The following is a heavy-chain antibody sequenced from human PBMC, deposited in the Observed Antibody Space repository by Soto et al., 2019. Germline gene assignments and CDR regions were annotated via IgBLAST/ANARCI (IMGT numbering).Heavy chain of an antibody. CDR1: GFTVSSNY. J-gene: IGHJ3*02. D-gene: IGHD3-9*01. CDR3: GRATSYSVILPGYYSRGGDAFDI. CDR2: IYSGGST. V-gene: IGHV3-53*04. Sequence: EVQLVESGGGLVQPGGSLRLSCAASGFTVSSNYMSWVRQAPGKGLEWVSVIYSGGSTYYADSVKGRFTISRHNSKNTLYLQMNSRSPEDTPVYYCGRATSYSVILPGYYSRGGDAFDIWGQGTMVTVSS.